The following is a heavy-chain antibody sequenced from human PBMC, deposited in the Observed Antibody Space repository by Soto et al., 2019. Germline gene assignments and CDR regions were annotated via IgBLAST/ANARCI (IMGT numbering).Heavy chain of an antibody. CDR2: IYHSVST. Sequence: SETLSLTCAVSGGSISSGGYSWSWIRQPPGKGLEWIGYIYHSVSTYYNPSLKSRVTISVDRSKNQFSLKLSSVTAEDTAVYYCARWGWLNRADAFDIWGQGTMVTVSS. J-gene: IGHJ3*02. CDR3: ARWGWLNRADAFDI. V-gene: IGHV4-30-2*01. CDR1: GGSISSGGYS. D-gene: IGHD5-12*01.